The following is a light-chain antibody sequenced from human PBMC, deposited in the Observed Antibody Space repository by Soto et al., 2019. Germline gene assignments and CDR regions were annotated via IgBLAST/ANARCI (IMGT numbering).Light chain of an antibody. CDR3: QQLDSYPLT. CDR2: AAS. V-gene: IGKV1-9*01. CDR1: QGINSY. Sequence: DIQLTQSPSFLSASVGDRVTTTCRASQGINSYLAWYQQKPGKAPKLLIYAASTLQSGVPSRFSGSRSGTEFTLTISSLQPEDFATYYCQQLDSYPLTFGGGTKVEIK. J-gene: IGKJ4*01.